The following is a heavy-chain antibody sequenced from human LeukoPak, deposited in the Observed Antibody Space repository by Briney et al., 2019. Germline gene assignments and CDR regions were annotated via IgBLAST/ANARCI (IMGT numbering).Heavy chain of an antibody. CDR1: GYAINIDYS. CDR3: ARGWGSAMIRGLAGDS. V-gene: IGHV4-38-2*02. CDR2: ISPKGIT. Sequence: SETLSLTCFVSGYAINIDYSWGWIRQSPGKGLEWIGVISPKGITYYNPSLKSRVTISADTSKSQFSLHVTSVTAADTAMYYCARGWGSAMIRGLAGDSWGQGTLVTVSS. J-gene: IGHJ5*02. D-gene: IGHD3-10*01.